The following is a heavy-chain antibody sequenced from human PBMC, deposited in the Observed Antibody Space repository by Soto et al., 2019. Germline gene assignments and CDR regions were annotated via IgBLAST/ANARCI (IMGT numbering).Heavy chain of an antibody. V-gene: IGHV1-2*02. CDR1: GYTFTGYY. CDR3: ARSRLTDYSIDY. CDR2: INPNSGAT. J-gene: IGHJ4*02. Sequence: QVQLVQSGAEVKKPGASVKVSCKPSGYTFTGYYIHWVRQAPGQGLEWMGWINPNSGATNYALKFQGRVTMTRDTSISAAYMELNSLTSDDTAVNYCARSRLTDYSIDYWGQGTLVTVSS. D-gene: IGHD4-4*01.